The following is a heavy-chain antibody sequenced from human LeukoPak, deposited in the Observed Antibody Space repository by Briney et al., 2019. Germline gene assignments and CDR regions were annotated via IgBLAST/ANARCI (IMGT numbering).Heavy chain of an antibody. CDR2: ISYDGSNK. Sequence: AGGSLRLSCAASGFTFSSYGMRWVRQAPGKGLEWVAVISYDGSNKYYADSVKGRFTISRDNSKNTLYLQMNSLRAEDTAVYYCAKERTITMVRGVTRVASFPPEYYFDYWGQGTLVTVSS. D-gene: IGHD3-10*01. CDR3: AKERTITMVRGVTRVASFPPEYYFDY. J-gene: IGHJ4*02. V-gene: IGHV3-30*18. CDR1: GFTFSSYG.